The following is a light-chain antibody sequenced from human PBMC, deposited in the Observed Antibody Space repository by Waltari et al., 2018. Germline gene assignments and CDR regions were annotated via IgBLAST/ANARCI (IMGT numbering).Light chain of an antibody. CDR3: QQRSDWPPTWT. CDR1: PSISIY. CDR2: HAA. V-gene: IGKV3-11*01. J-gene: IGKJ1*01. Sequence: EVVFTQSPATLSLSPGDKATLSCRASPSISIYLAWYQPKPAQAPSLLSFHAANRATGIPARFSGSGSGTDFTRSISNLEPEESAVYYGQQRSDWPPTWTFGQGTKVEMK.